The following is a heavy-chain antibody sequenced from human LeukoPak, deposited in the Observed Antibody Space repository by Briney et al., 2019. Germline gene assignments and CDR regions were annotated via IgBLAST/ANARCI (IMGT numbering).Heavy chain of an antibody. CDR1: GFTFSSYA. Sequence: GRSLRLSCAASGFTFSSYAMHWVRQAPGKGLEWVTVISYDGSNKYYADSVKGRFTISRDNSKNTLYLQMNSLRAEDTAAYYCARAGGYSYAFLPDYWGQGTLVTVSS. D-gene: IGHD5-18*01. CDR2: ISYDGSNK. J-gene: IGHJ4*02. V-gene: IGHV3-30-3*01. CDR3: ARAGGYSYAFLPDY.